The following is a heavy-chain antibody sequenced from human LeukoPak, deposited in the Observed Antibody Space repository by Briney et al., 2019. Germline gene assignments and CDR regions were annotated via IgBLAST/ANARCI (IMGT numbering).Heavy chain of an antibody. D-gene: IGHD3-9*01. V-gene: IGHV3-23*01. Sequence: GGSLRLSCAVSGFAFGSEAMSWVRQAPGKGLEWVSGISGSGGSTYYADSVRGRFTISRDNSKNTLYLQMNSLRAEDTAVYYCASLYYDILTGYYSDYWGQGTLVTVSS. CDR3: ASLYYDILTGYYSDY. CDR2: ISGSGGST. J-gene: IGHJ4*02. CDR1: GFAFGSEA.